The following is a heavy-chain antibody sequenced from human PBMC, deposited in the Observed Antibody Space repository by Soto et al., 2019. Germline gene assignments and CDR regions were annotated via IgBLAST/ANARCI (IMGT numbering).Heavy chain of an antibody. CDR3: ARWVEVSLDYFDS. V-gene: IGHV4-31*03. J-gene: IGHJ4*02. CDR1: GPSITNGYYY. D-gene: IGHD2-15*01. CDR2: IYHSGRT. Sequence: PSKTLSLTCTVSGPSITNGYYYWSWVRQNPGKGLEWIGHIYHSGRTYYRPSLKSRVTISVDTSKSQFSLNLSSVTAADTAVYYCARWVEVSLDYFDSWGQGTPVTVSS.